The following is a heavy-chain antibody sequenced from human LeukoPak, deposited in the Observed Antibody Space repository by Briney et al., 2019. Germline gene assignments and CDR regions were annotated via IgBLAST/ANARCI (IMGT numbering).Heavy chain of an antibody. Sequence: SETLSLTCTVSGGSISSYYWSWIRQPPGKGLEWIGYIYYSGSTNYNPSLKSRVTISVDTSKNQFSLKLSSVTAADTAVYYCARGSQIFTMVRDVDYWGQGTLVTVSS. J-gene: IGHJ4*02. CDR1: GGSISSYY. CDR3: ARGSQIFTMVRDVDY. CDR2: IYYSGST. V-gene: IGHV4-59*12. D-gene: IGHD3-10*01.